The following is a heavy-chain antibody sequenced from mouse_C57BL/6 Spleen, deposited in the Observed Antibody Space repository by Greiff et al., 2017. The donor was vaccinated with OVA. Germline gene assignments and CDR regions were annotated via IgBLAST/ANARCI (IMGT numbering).Heavy chain of an antibody. Sequence: QVQLQQSGAELVRPGASVTLSCKASGYTFTDYEMHWVKQTPVHGLEWIGAIDPETGGTAYNQKFKGKAILTADKSSSTAYMELRSLTSEDSAVYYCTNPYGYDDYWGQGTTLTVSS. J-gene: IGHJ2*01. CDR2: IDPETGGT. CDR3: TNPYGYDDY. V-gene: IGHV1-15*01. D-gene: IGHD2-2*01. CDR1: GYTFTDYE.